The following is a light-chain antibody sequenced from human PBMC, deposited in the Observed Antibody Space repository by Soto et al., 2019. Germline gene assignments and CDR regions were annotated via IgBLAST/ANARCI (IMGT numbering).Light chain of an antibody. J-gene: IGLJ1*01. V-gene: IGLV2-8*01. CDR1: SSDVGGYNY. CDR2: EVN. CDR3: SSYTGWIYV. Sequence: QSALTQPPSASGSPGQSVTISCTGTSSDVGGYNYVSWYQHHPGKAPKLMIYEVNKRPSGVPDRFSGSKSGNTASLTVSGLQAEDEADYYCSSYTGWIYVFGTGTKVTVL.